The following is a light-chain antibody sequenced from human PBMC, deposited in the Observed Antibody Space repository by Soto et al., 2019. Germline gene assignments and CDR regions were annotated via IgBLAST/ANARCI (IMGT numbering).Light chain of an antibody. J-gene: IGKJ4*01. Sequence: EIVLTQSPATLSLSPGERATLSCRASQSVSNSLAWYQQKPGQAPRLLIYDASNRATGIPARFSGSGSGTDVTLTISSLEPEDSAVYYCQQRSNWPLLTFGGGTKVEIK. V-gene: IGKV3-11*01. CDR3: QQRSNWPLLT. CDR2: DAS. CDR1: QSVSNS.